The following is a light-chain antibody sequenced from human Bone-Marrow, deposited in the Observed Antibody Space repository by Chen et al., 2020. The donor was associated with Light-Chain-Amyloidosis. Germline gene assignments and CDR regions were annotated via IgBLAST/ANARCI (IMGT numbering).Light chain of an antibody. V-gene: IGKV1-12*01. CDR2: AAS. J-gene: IGKJ3*01. Sequence: DIQMTQSPPSVSASVGDRVTITCRASQGIRTSLAWYQQKPGKAPKLLVYAASTLQSGVPSRFSGSGSGTDFTLTVSSLQPEDFATYYCQQANSFPPTFGPGTRVDI. CDR1: QGIRTS. CDR3: QQANSFPPT.